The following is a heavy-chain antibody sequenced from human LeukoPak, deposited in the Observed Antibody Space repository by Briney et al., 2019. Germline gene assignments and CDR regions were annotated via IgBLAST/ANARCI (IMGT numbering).Heavy chain of an antibody. J-gene: IGHJ6*02. Sequence: SAKVSCKASGVTFSSYAISWVRQAPGQGLEWMGRIIPILGIANYAQKLQGRVTITADKSTSTAYMELSSLRSEDTAVYYCARSGPIGSGRYDYYGMDVWGQGTTVTVSS. D-gene: IGHD3-10*01. V-gene: IGHV1-69*04. CDR3: ARSGPIGSGRYDYYGMDV. CDR2: IIPILGIA. CDR1: GVTFSSYA.